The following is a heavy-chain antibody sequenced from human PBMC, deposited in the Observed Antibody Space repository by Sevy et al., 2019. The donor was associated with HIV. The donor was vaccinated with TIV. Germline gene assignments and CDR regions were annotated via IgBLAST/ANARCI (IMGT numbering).Heavy chain of an antibody. CDR3: ARDLDCGNWGHAFDI. J-gene: IGHJ3*02. CDR1: GFTFSSYS. CDR2: ISSSSSTI. V-gene: IGHV3-48*02. D-gene: IGHD7-27*01. Sequence: GGSLRLSCAASGFTFSSYSMNWVRQAPGKGLEWVSYISSSSSTIYYADSVKGRFTISRDNAKNSLYLQMNRLRDEDTAVYYCARDLDCGNWGHAFDIWGQGTMVTVSS.